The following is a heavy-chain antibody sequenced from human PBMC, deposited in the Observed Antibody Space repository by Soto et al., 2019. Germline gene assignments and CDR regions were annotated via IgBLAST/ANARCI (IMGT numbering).Heavy chain of an antibody. J-gene: IGHJ4*02. Sequence: QVTLKESGPVLVNPTETLTLTCTVSGFSLSNARMGVSWIRQPPGKALEWLAHIFSNDEKSYSTSLKSRLTISKDTSKSQVVLTMTNMDPVDTATYYCARAPAYCGGDCYSEFDYWGQGTLVTVSS. D-gene: IGHD2-21*02. CDR1: GFSLSNARMG. CDR2: IFSNDEK. V-gene: IGHV2-26*01. CDR3: ARAPAYCGGDCYSEFDY.